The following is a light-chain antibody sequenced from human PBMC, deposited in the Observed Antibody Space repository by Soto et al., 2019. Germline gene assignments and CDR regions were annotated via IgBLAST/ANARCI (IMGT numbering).Light chain of an antibody. V-gene: IGKV2-30*01. Sequence: DVVVTQSPLSLPVTLGQPASISCRSSQSLVYTNGNTYLAWFQQRPGQSPRRLISKVSIRDSGVLDSFSGGGSVTEFTLTSSRVEAEDVGVSYCMPGTHWPRTFGQGTKVEIK. CDR1: QSLVYTNGNTY. CDR3: MPGTHWPRT. J-gene: IGKJ1*01. CDR2: KVS.